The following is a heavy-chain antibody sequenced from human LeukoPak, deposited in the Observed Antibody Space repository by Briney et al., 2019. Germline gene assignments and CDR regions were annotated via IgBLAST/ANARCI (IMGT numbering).Heavy chain of an antibody. V-gene: IGHV5-51*01. D-gene: IGHD2-2*01. CDR1: GYSFTSYW. CDR2: IYPGDSDT. Sequence: GESLKISCKGSGYSFTSYWIGWVRQMPGKGLEWMGIIYPGDSDTRYSPSFQGQVTISADKSISTAYLQWSSLKASDTAMYYCAIGPEAIPFTPPTHFDYWGQGTLVTVSS. CDR3: AIGPEAIPFTPPTHFDY. J-gene: IGHJ4*02.